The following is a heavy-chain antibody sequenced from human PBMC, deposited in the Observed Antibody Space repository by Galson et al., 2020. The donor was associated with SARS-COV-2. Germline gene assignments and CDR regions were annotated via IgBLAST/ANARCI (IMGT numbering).Heavy chain of an antibody. V-gene: IGHV4-31*02. CDR3: AREGYCTGGSCYGQFGY. D-gene: IGHD2-15*01. CDR1: GAPIYSGGYY. J-gene: IGHJ4*02. CDR2: IHHPGSA. Sequence: ETSETLSLTCTVSGAPIYSGGYYWSWIRQFPGAGLEWIGYIHHPGSAFYNPSLESRVTISVDRSKNQFSLNLNSVTAADTAVYYCAREGYCTGGSCYGQFGYWGQGTLVTVSS.